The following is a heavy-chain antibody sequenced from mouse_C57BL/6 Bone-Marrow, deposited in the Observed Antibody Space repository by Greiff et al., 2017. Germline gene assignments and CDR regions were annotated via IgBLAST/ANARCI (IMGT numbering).Heavy chain of an antibody. J-gene: IGHJ1*03. CDR2: IYPRSGNT. V-gene: IGHV1-81*01. D-gene: IGHD3-3*01. CDR3: ARGDRARFDV. Sequence: VQLQQSGAELARPGASVKLSCKASGYTFTSSGISWVKQRTGQGLEWIGEIYPRSGNTYYNEKFKGKATLTADKSSSTAYMELRSLTSEDAAVYFCARGDRARFDVWGKGTTVTVSS. CDR1: GYTFTSSG.